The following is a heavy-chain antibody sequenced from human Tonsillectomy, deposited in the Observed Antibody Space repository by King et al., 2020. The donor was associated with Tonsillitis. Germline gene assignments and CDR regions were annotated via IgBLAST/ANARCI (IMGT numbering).Heavy chain of an antibody. V-gene: IGHV3-48*01. J-gene: IGHJ4*02. CDR1: GFTFSSYS. CDR2: ISDNSKTI. Sequence: VQLVESGGDLVQPGGSLRLSCAASGFTFSSYSMNWVRQAPGKGLEWVSYISDNSKTIYYTDSVKGRFTISRDNAKNSLYLQMNNLRVEDTAVYYCARGDLVAASRFDYWGQGNLVTVSS. D-gene: IGHD2-15*01. CDR3: ARGDLVAASRFDY.